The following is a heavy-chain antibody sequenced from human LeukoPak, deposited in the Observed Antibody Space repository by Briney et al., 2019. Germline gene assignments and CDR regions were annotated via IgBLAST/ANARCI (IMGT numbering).Heavy chain of an antibody. Sequence: GASVKVSCKASGYTFTSYAMHWVRQAPGQRLEWMGWINAGNGNTNYAQKLQGRVTMTTDTSTSTAYMELRSLRSDDTAVYYCARDWGTMIVVDTGVFDYWGQGTLVTVSS. CDR2: INAGNGNT. V-gene: IGHV1-3*01. CDR3: ARDWGTMIVVDTGVFDY. CDR1: GYTFTSYA. J-gene: IGHJ4*02. D-gene: IGHD3-22*01.